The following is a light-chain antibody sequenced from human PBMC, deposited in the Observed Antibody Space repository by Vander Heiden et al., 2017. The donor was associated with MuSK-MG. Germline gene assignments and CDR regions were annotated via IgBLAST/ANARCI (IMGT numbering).Light chain of an antibody. CDR3: QQSYSSPVT. J-gene: IGKJ4*01. CDR1: QSISIY. CDR2: DAS. Sequence: DIQMTQSPSSLSASVGDGVTITCRASQSISIYLNWFQQKPGKAPKLLIYDASSLQSGVPSRFSGSGSGTDLTLTISSLQPEDFATYYCQQSYSSPVTFGGGTKVEIK. V-gene: IGKV1-39*01.